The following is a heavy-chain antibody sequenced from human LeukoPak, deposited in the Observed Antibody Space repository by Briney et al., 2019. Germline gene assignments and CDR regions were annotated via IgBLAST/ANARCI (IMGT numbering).Heavy chain of an antibody. Sequence: SETLSLTCSVSGGSITSYYWSWIRQPPGKGLEWIGSIYYSKNTYYNPSLKSRVTISADTSKNQFSLTLGSVSATDTAVYYCVSPRGFSYGYFDYWGQGTLVTVSS. CDR3: VSPRGFSYGYFDY. CDR2: IYYSKNT. V-gene: IGHV4-59*05. D-gene: IGHD5-18*01. J-gene: IGHJ4*02. CDR1: GGSITSYY.